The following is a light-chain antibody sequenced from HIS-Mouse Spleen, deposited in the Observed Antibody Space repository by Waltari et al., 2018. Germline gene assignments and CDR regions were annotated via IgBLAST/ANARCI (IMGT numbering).Light chain of an antibody. CDR3: AAWDDSLSVYVV. CDR1: SSNIGSNS. V-gene: IGLV1-47*01. J-gene: IGLJ2*01. Sequence: QSVLTQPPSASGTPGQRVTIPGSGSSSNIGSNSVYWYQQLPGTAPKLLIYRNNQRPSGVPDRFSGSKSGTSASLAISGLRSEDEADYYCAAWDDSLSVYVVFGGGTKLTVL. CDR2: RNN.